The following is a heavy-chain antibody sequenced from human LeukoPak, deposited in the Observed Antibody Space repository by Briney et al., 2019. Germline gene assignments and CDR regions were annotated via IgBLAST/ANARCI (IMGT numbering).Heavy chain of an antibody. CDR2: INPNSGGT. CDR3: ARDSGDAVAVNWYFDL. Sequence: ASVEVSCKASGYTFTGYYMHWVRQAPGQGLEWMGRINPNSGGTNYAQKFQGRVTMTRDTSISTAYMELSRLRSDDTAVYYCARDSGDAVAVNWYFDLWGRGTLVTVSS. J-gene: IGHJ2*01. D-gene: IGHD6-19*01. V-gene: IGHV1-2*06. CDR1: GYTFTGYY.